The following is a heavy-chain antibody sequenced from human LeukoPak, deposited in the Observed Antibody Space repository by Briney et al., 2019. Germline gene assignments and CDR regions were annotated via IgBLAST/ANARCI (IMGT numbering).Heavy chain of an antibody. CDR2: ISSSSSYI. CDR3: AGNYYDSSGPFVY. D-gene: IGHD3-22*01. Sequence: GGSLRLSCAASGFTFSSYSMNWVRQAPGKGLEWVSSISSSSSYIYYADSVKGRFTISRDNAKNSLYLQMNSLRAEDTAVYYCAGNYYDSSGPFVYWGQGTLVTVSS. CDR1: GFTFSSYS. J-gene: IGHJ4*02. V-gene: IGHV3-21*01.